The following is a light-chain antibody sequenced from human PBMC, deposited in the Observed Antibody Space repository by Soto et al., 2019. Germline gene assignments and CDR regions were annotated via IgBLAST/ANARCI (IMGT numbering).Light chain of an antibody. J-gene: IGKJ4*01. V-gene: IGKV3-20*01. CDR3: QQYDESLRRT. CDR2: GSX. Sequence: IELTQSPCTLSLSPGESATLSCRASQGFSSSYVAWYSQKPGPPTRLIXXGSXSRATGIAARFSGSGSGKESNLIISSVQSEYFVWYFCQQYDESLRRTFGGGTKVDIK. CDR1: QGFSSSY.